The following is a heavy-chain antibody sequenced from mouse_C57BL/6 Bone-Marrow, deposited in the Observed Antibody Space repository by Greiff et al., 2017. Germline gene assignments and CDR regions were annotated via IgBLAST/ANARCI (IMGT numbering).Heavy chain of an antibody. D-gene: IGHD2-4*01. J-gene: IGHJ2*01. CDR1: GYAFTNYL. CDR3: ARRGITTCYFDY. CDR2: INPVSGGT. Sequence: QVQLQQSGAELVRPGTSVKVSCKASGYAFTNYLIEWVKQRPGQGLEWIGVINPVSGGTNYNEKFKGKATLTADKSSSTAYMQLSSLTSEDSAVYFCARRGITTCYFDYWGQGTTLTVSS. V-gene: IGHV1-54*01.